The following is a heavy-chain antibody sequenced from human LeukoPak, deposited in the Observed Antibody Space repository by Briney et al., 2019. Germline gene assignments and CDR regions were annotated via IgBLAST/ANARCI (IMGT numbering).Heavy chain of an antibody. CDR1: GGTFSSYP. J-gene: IGHJ4*02. D-gene: IGHD4-23*01. Sequence: ASVKVSCKASGGTFSSYPFTWVRQAPGQGLEWLGEITPIFGAANYAQTFQGRVTITADESTSTVFMELSSLRSDDTAFYYCARNSRVASTSGLNYWGQGTLVTVSS. CDR2: ITPIFGAA. V-gene: IGHV1-69*13. CDR3: ARNSRVASTSGLNY.